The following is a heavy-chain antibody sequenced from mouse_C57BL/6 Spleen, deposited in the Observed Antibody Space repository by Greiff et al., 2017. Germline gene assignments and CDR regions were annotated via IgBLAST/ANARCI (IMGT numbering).Heavy chain of an antibody. CDR2: IYPGDGDT. CDR3: ARYDGRYSAWFAY. CDR1: GYAFSSSW. V-gene: IGHV1-82*01. J-gene: IGHJ3*01. D-gene: IGHD1-1*01. Sequence: VKLVESGPELVKPGASVKISCKASGYAFSSSWMNWVKQRPGKGLEWIGRIYPGDGDTNYNGKFKGKATLTADKSSSTAYMQLSSLTSEDSAVYFCARYDGRYSAWFAYWGKGTLVTVSA.